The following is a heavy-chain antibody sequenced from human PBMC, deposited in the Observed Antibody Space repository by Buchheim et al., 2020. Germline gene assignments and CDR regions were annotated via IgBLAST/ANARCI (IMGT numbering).Heavy chain of an antibody. D-gene: IGHD1-14*01. CDR2: IKSKSHGETT. V-gene: IGHV3-15*01. Sequence: EVQLVESGGGLVKPGGSLRLSCAASGFNFNVFWMSWVRQAPGKGLEWVGHIKSKSHGETTYYAAPVKGRFTISRDDSDNMVYLQMNSLKTDDTAVYYCTTYQTPDALLAYFEAWGQGTL. CDR3: TTYQTPDALLAYFEA. CDR1: GFNFNVFW. J-gene: IGHJ4*02.